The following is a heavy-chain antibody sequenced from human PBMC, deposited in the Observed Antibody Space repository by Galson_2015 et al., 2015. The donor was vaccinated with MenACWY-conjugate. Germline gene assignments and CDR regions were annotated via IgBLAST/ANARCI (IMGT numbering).Heavy chain of an antibody. CDR2: ISTNTGNP. J-gene: IGHJ4*02. D-gene: IGHD4-17*01. CDR1: GYTFTSYA. Sequence: SVKVSCKASGYTFTSYAMHWVRQAPGQRLEWMGWISTNTGNPVYAQGFTGRFVFSLDTSVSTAYLQISSLKAEDTAVYYCASSDHYGDPDYWGQGTLVTVSS. V-gene: IGHV7-4-1*02. CDR3: ASSDHYGDPDY.